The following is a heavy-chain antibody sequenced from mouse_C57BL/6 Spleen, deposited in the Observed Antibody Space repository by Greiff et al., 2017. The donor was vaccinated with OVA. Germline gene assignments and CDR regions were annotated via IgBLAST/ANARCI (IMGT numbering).Heavy chain of an antibody. CDR1: GFTFSSYT. J-gene: IGHJ1*03. D-gene: IGHD1-1*01. V-gene: IGHV5-9*01. Sequence: EVKLVESGGGLVKPGGSLKLSCAASGFTFSSYTMSWVRQTPEKRLEWVATISGGGGNTYYPDSVKGRFTISRDNAKNTLYLQMSSLRSEDTALYYCARHGYGSSYWYFDVWGTGTTVTVSS. CDR2: ISGGGGNT. CDR3: ARHGYGSSYWYFDV.